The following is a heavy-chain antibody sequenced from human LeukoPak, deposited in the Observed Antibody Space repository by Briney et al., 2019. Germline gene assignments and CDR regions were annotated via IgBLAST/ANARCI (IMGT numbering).Heavy chain of an antibody. Sequence: GGSLRLSCAASGFTFSSYAMSWVRQAPGKGLEWVSGISGSGGSTNYADSVKGRFTISRDNSKNTLYLQLNSLRAEDTAVYYCAPLLGMVEDWGQGTLVTVSS. D-gene: IGHD2-15*01. CDR3: APLLGMVED. CDR1: GFTFSSYA. V-gene: IGHV3-23*01. CDR2: ISGSGGST. J-gene: IGHJ4*02.